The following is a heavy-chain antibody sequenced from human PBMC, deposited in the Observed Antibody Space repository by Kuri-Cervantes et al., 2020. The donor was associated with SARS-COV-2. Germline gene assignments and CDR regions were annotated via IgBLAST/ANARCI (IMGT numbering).Heavy chain of an antibody. CDR3: AKVPGDGYNWNYAPLFDY. CDR1: GYTFTSYG. V-gene: IGHV1-18*04. CDR2: ISAYNGNT. Sequence: ASVKVSCKASGYTFTSYGISWVRQAPGQGLEWMGWISAYNGNTNYAKKFQGRVTMTTDTSTSTAYMELRSLRSDDAAVYYCAKVPGDGYNWNYAPLFDYWGQGTLVTVSS. J-gene: IGHJ4*02. D-gene: IGHD1-7*01.